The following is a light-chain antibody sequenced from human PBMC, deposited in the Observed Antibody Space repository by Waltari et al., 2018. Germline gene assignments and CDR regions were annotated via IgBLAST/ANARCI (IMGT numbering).Light chain of an antibody. CDR3: YSAADNDLGV. CDR1: VLAKKY. Sequence: SFELTPTSSLSVSPGQTVRITCSGDVLAKKYARWFQQKPGQAPILIISKDTERPSGIPERFSGSSSGTTVTLTISGAQVEDEADYYCYSAADNDLGVFGGGTKLTVL. J-gene: IGLJ3*02. CDR2: KDT. V-gene: IGLV3-27*01.